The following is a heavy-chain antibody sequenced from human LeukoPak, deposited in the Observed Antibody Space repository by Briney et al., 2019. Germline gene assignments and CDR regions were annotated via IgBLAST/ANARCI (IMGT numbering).Heavy chain of an antibody. D-gene: IGHD3-10*01. Sequence: GGSLRLSCAAPGFTFSSYAMHWVRQAPGKGLEWVAVISYDGSNKYYADSVKGRFTISGDNSKNTLYLQMNSLRTEDTAVYYCARDPMVRGVIITSFDFWGQGTLVTVSS. V-gene: IGHV3-30-3*01. J-gene: IGHJ4*02. CDR1: GFTFSSYA. CDR3: ARDPMVRGVIITSFDF. CDR2: ISYDGSNK.